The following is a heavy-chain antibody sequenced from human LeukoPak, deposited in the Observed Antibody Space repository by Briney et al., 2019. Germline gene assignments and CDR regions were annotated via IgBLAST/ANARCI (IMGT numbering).Heavy chain of an antibody. CDR2: IYYSGRT. J-gene: IGHJ4*02. Sequence: SETLSLTCTVSGDSISSRSYYWGWIRQPPGKGLEWIGSIYYSGRTYYNPSLKSRVTISVDMSRNQFSLLVDSVTAADTAVYYCARHVDLYEIDYWGQGTLVTVSS. D-gene: IGHD2-8*01. CDR3: ARHVDLYEIDY. V-gene: IGHV4-39*01. CDR1: GDSISSRSYY.